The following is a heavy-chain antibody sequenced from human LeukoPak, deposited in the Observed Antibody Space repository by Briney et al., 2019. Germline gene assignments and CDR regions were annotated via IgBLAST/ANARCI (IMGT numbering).Heavy chain of an antibody. D-gene: IGHD1-14*01. Sequence: GRSLRLSCAASGFTFSSYAMHWVRQAPGKELEWVAVISYDGSNEYYAESVKGRFTIYRDTSKNTLSLQMNRLRTEDTAVYYCARRNNAIDYWGQGTLVTVSS. V-gene: IGHV3-30*04. CDR1: GFTFSSYA. J-gene: IGHJ4*02. CDR3: ARRNNAIDY. CDR2: ISYDGSNE.